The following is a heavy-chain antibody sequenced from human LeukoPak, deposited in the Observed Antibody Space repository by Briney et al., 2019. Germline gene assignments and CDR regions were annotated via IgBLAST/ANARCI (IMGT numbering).Heavy chain of an antibody. CDR2: IYDTGST. CDR3: ARAPGSAYYPYYYMDV. J-gene: IGHJ6*03. D-gene: IGHD6-19*01. Sequence: SETLSLTCTVSGGSISSYYWSWIRQPPGKGLEWIGYIYDTGSTNYNPSLKGRVTISVDTSKNQFSLNLNSVTAADTAEYYCARAPGSAYYPYYYMDVWGKGTTVTVSS. CDR1: GGSISSYY. V-gene: IGHV4-59*01.